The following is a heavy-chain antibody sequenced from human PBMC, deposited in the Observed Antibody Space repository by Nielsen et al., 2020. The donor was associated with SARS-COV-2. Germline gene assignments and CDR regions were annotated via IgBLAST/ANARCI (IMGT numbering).Heavy chain of an antibody. J-gene: IGHJ3*02. D-gene: IGHD2-2*02. CDR3: ARGGCSSTSCYKGYAFDI. CDR2: IKSDGSGT. CDR1: GFTFSIYW. Sequence: GESLKISCAASGFTFSIYWIHWVRQAPGKGLAWVSRIKSDGSGTIYADSVEGRFTISRDNAKNTLYLQMKSLRAEDTALYHCARGGCSSTSCYKGYAFDIWGQGTMVTVSS. V-gene: IGHV3-74*01.